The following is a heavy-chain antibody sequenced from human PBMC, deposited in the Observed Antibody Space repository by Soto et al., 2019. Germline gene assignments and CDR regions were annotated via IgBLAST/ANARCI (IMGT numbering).Heavy chain of an antibody. CDR2: ISAYNGNT. CDR1: GYTFTSYG. V-gene: IGHV1-18*01. D-gene: IGHD2-21*01. Sequence: ASVKVSCKASGYTFTSYGISWVRQAPGQGLEWMGWISAYNGNTNYAQKLQGRVTMTTDTSTSTAYMEPRSLRSDDTAVYYCARDYALSSTYCGGDCYSDPIHDYWGQGTLVTVSS. J-gene: IGHJ4*02. CDR3: ARDYALSSTYCGGDCYSDPIHDY.